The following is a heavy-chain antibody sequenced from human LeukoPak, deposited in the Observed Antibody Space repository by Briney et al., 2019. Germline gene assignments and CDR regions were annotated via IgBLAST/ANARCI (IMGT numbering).Heavy chain of an antibody. D-gene: IGHD3-3*01. J-gene: IGHJ3*02. CDR1: GFTFSSYA. Sequence: GGSLRLSCAASGFTFSSYAMNWVRQAPGKGLEWVAVISYDGSNKYYADSVKGRFTISRDNSKNTLYLQMTSLRAEDTAVYYCARDQAFGVVIPIGKRWAFDIWGKGTMVTVSS. V-gene: IGHV3-30*04. CDR3: ARDQAFGVVIPIGKRWAFDI. CDR2: ISYDGSNK.